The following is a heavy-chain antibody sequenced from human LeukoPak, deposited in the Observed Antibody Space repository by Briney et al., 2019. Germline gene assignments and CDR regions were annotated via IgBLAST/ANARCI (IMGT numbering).Heavy chain of an antibody. Sequence: SVEVSCKASGGTFSSYTISWVRQAPGQGLGWMGRIIPILGIANYAQKFQGRVTITADKSTSTAYMELSSLRSEDTAVYYCARGPSLGYFDYWGQGTLVTVSS. J-gene: IGHJ4*02. CDR3: ARGPSLGYFDY. CDR2: IIPILGIA. CDR1: GGTFSSYT. V-gene: IGHV1-69*02.